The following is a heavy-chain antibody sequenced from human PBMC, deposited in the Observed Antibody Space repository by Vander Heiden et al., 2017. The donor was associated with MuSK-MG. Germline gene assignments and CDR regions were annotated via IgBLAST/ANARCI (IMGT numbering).Heavy chain of an antibody. V-gene: IGHV3-66*02. D-gene: IGHD4-4*01. J-gene: IGHJ6*03. CDR3: ARGKVTPSGGGYYYYMDV. Sequence: EVQLVESGGGLVQPGGSLRLSCAASGFTVSSNYMSWVRQAPGKGLEWVSVIYSGGSTYYADSVKGRFTISRDNSKNTLYLQMNSLRAEDTAVYYCARGKVTPSGGGYYYYMDVWGQGTTVTVSS. CDR2: IYSGGST. CDR1: GFTVSSNY.